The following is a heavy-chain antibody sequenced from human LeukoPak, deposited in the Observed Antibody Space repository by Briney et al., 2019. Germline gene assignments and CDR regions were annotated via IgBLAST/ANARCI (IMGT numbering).Heavy chain of an antibody. D-gene: IGHD6-13*01. CDR1: GFTFDDYG. V-gene: IGHV3-30*02. J-gene: IGHJ4*02. Sequence: PGGSLRLSCAASGFTFDDYGMHWVRQAPGKGLEWVAFIRYDGSNKYYADSVKGRFTISRDNSKNTLYLQMNSLRAEDTAVYYCAKDHSSSWYDASLGYWGQGTLVTVSS. CDR3: AKDHSSSWYDASLGY. CDR2: IRYDGSNK.